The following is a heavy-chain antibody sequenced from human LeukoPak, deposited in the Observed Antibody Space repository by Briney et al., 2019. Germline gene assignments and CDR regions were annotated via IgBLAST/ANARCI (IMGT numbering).Heavy chain of an antibody. Sequence: ASVKVSCKASGYAFISYGISWVRQAPGQGLEWMGWISAYNGNTNYVQKLQGRDTMTTDTSTSTAYMELRSLRSDDTAVYYCARAGWPLYHDYWGQGTLVTVSS. V-gene: IGHV1-18*01. J-gene: IGHJ4*02. CDR1: GYAFISYG. CDR3: ARAGWPLYHDY. CDR2: ISAYNGNT. D-gene: IGHD2-8*01.